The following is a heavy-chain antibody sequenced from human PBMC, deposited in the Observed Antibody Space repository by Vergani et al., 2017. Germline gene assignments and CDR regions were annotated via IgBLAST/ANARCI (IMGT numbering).Heavy chain of an antibody. V-gene: IGHV3-23*01. CDR1: GFTFYTYT. CDR3: TTAWVLYYLHGEYFQY. Sequence: EVQLLESGGGLVQPGGSRRLSCAGAGFTFYTYTMAYVRHAPGKGLEWVATISSGGGDIFYADSVKGRFTISRDNSKKTLFLQMNSLKDEDTAVYYCTTAWVLYYLHGEYFQYWGRGTLVSVSS. J-gene: IGHJ1*01. CDR2: ISSGGGDI. D-gene: IGHD3-10*01.